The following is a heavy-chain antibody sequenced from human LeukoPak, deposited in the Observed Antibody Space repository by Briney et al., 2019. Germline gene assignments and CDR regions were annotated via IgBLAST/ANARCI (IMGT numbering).Heavy chain of an antibody. CDR2: INHSGST. Sequence: PSETLSLTCAVYGGSFSGYYWSWIRQPPGKGLEWIGEINHSGSTNYNPSFKSRVTISVDTSKNQLSLKQSSVIAADTAVYYCASSGSYSEWGQGTLVTVSS. J-gene: IGHJ4*02. D-gene: IGHD1-26*01. CDR1: GGSFSGYY. V-gene: IGHV4-34*01. CDR3: ASSGSYSE.